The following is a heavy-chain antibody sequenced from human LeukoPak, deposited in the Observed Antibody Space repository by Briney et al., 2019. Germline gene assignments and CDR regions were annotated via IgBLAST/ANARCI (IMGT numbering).Heavy chain of an antibody. CDR3: VRVVTTRSGWYHFDN. Sequence: GGSLRLSCAGAGFSIADHHMDWVRQAPGTGLGWIGRSATTKPNSSTTQYAASVRGRFTISRDDSQNSLYLHLNSLKTEDTAVYYCVRVVTTRSGWYHFDNWGLGTLVSVSS. V-gene: IGHV3-72*01. D-gene: IGHD6-13*01. CDR1: GFSIADHH. J-gene: IGHJ4*02. CDR2: SATTKPNSSTT.